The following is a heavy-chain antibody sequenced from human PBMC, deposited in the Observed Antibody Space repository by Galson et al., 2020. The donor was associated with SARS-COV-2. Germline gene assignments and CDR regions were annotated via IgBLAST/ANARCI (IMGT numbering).Heavy chain of an antibody. CDR1: GFTFNNYG. CDR3: AKEKEVLHLHYYAMDV. CDR2: ISYEGSIK. D-gene: IGHD1-26*01. V-gene: IGHV3-30*18. Sequence: GESLKISCAVSGFTFNNYGIHWVRQAPGKGLEWVALISYEGSIKHYADSVKGRFTIARDNSKNTVYLQMNSLRVEDTAVYYCAKEKEVLHLHYYAMDVWGRGTTVTVSS. J-gene: IGHJ6*02.